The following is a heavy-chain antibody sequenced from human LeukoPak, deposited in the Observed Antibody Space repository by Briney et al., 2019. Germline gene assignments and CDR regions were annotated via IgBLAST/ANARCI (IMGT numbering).Heavy chain of an antibody. J-gene: IGHJ4*02. Sequence: PGGSLRLSCAASGFTFSTYGMSWVRQAPGKGLEWVAFISNGENNEYYADSVKGRFTISRDNPKNTLYLQMNSLRAEDTAVYYCANQCGGGCSFDYWGQGTLVTVSS. CDR3: ANQCGGGCSFDY. D-gene: IGHD2-15*01. CDR1: GFTFSTYG. CDR2: ISNGENNE. V-gene: IGHV3-30*18.